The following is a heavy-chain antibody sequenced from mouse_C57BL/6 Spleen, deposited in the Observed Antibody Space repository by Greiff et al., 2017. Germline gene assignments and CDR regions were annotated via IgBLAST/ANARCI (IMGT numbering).Heavy chain of an antibody. D-gene: IGHD2-14*01. CDR2: IDPSDSYT. J-gene: IGHJ2*01. V-gene: IGHV1-69*01. Sequence: QVQLQQPGAELVMPGASVKLSCKASGYTFTSYWMHWVKQRPGQGLEWIGEIDPSDSYTNYNQKFKGKSTLTVDKSSSTAYMQLSSLTSEDSAVYYCARSLRYYFDYWGKGTTLTVSS. CDR3: ARSLRYYFDY. CDR1: GYTFTSYW.